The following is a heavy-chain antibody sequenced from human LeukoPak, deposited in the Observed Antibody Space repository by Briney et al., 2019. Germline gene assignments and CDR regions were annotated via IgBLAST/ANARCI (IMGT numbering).Heavy chain of an antibody. D-gene: IGHD3-9*01. Sequence: SETPSLTCTVSGGSIRCYYWSWIRQPGGKGMEWIGRIYTSGSTNYNPSLKSRVTMSVDTSKNQFSLKLSSVTAADTAVYYCARYDILTGYAFDYWGQGTLVTVSS. V-gene: IGHV4-4*07. CDR3: ARYDILTGYAFDY. CDR1: GGSIRCYY. J-gene: IGHJ4*02. CDR2: IYTSGST.